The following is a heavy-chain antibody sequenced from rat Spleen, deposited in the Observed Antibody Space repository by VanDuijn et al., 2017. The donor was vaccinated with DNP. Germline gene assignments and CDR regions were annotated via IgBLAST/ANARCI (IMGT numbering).Heavy chain of an antibody. CDR1: GFTFNNYW. Sequence: EVQLVESGGDLVQPGRSLKLSCVASGFTFNNYWMTWIRQVPGKGLEWVASIISSGGGTYYPDSVKGRFTISREKAKNTLYLEMNSLRSEDTATYYCANVGPYGGPDYWGQGVMVTVSS. D-gene: IGHD1-11*01. V-gene: IGHV5-31*01. CDR2: IISSGGGT. CDR3: ANVGPYGGPDY. J-gene: IGHJ2*01.